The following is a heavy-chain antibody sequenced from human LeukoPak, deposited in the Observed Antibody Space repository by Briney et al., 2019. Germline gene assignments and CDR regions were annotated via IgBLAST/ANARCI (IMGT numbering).Heavy chain of an antibody. CDR3: ARSVTYSSSWYSPQYYFDY. Sequence: GSLRLSCAASGFTFSSYAMNWVRQAPGKGLEWVSSISSSSSTIYYADSVKGRFTISRDNAKNSLYLQMNSLRAEDTAVYYCARSVTYSSSWYSPQYYFDYWGQGTLVTVSS. V-gene: IGHV3-48*01. D-gene: IGHD6-13*01. J-gene: IGHJ4*02. CDR2: ISSSSSTI. CDR1: GFTFSSYA.